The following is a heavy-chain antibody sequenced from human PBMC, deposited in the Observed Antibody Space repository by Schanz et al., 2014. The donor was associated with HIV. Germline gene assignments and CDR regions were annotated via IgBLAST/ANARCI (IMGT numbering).Heavy chain of an antibody. V-gene: IGHV3-33*08. CDR2: VWYDGSNK. D-gene: IGHD3-10*01. CDR3: ARDGSLNRGFDY. CDR1: TFSSTFAW. J-gene: IGHJ4*02. Sequence: VQLVQSGGGLVKPGGSLRLSCTASTFSSTFAWMSWVRQAPGKGLEWVALVWYDGSNKYYVDSVKGRFTISRDNSKNTLHLQMNSLRAEDTAVYYCARDGSLNRGFDYWGQGTLVTVSS.